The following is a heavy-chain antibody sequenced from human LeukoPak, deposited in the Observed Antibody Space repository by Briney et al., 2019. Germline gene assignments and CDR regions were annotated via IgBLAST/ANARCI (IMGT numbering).Heavy chain of an antibody. Sequence: GGSLRLSCAASGFTFSSYSMNWVRQAPGQGLDWVSSISSSSSSIYYADSVKGRFTISRDNAKNSLYLQMNSLRAEDTAVYYCARASGDIVETATMGSYWGQGTLVTVSS. D-gene: IGHD5-18*01. CDR2: ISSSSSSI. CDR1: GFTFSSYS. J-gene: IGHJ4*02. V-gene: IGHV3-21*01. CDR3: ARASGDIVETATMGSY.